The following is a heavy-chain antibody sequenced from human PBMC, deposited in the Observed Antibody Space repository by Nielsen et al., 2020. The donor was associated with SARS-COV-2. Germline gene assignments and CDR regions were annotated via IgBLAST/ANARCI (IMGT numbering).Heavy chain of an antibody. CDR1: GFTFSSYS. D-gene: IGHD3-22*01. Sequence: GGSLRLSCAASGFTFSSYSMNWVRQAPGKGLEWVSYISSSSTIYYADSVKGRFTISRDNAKNSLYLQMNSLRDEDTAVYYCARDYYDSSGYYSDFDYWGQGTLVTVSS. CDR3: ARDYYDSSGYYSDFDY. V-gene: IGHV3-48*02. CDR2: ISSSSTI. J-gene: IGHJ4*02.